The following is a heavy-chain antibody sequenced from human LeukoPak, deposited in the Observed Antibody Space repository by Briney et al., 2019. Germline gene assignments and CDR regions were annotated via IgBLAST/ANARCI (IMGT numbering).Heavy chain of an antibody. V-gene: IGHV4-59*08. D-gene: IGHD1-1*01. J-gene: IGHJ4*02. CDR1: GGSITNYY. CDR3: VRVGRSHHWSPDF. CDR2: VSDSGKT. Sequence: SSETLCLTCTVSGGSITNYYWGCIRQPPGKGLEWIGFVSDSGKTNYSPSLTSRVTLSLDTSQNQFSLNLTSVTAADTAVYYCVRVGRSHHWSPDFWGLGTLVTVSS.